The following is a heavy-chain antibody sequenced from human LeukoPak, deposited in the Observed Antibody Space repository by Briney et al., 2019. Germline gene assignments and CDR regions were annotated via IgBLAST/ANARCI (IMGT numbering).Heavy chain of an antibody. D-gene: IGHD3-22*01. Sequence: GGSLRLSCAASGFIFNNYGLIWVRQAPGKGLEWVSAISNDGGGTNYADFVKGRFTISRDNSKNTLFLQMNSLRAEDTALYYCAKDSSGYFVDLWGQGTLVTVSS. CDR1: GFIFNNYG. V-gene: IGHV3-23*01. J-gene: IGHJ5*02. CDR3: AKDSSGYFVDL. CDR2: ISNDGGGT.